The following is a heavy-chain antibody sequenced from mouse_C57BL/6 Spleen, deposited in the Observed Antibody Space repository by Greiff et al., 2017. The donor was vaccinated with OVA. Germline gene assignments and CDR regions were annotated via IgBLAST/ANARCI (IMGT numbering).Heavy chain of an antibody. Sequence: VQLQQSGPELVKPGDSVKISCKASGYSFTGYFMNWVMQSHGKSLEWIGRINPYNGDTFYNQKFKGKATLTVDKSSSTAHMELRSLTSEDSAVYYCARSGLLRQYFDYWGQGTTLTVSS. D-gene: IGHD1-2*01. CDR2: INPYNGDT. J-gene: IGHJ2*01. CDR3: ARSGLLRQYFDY. V-gene: IGHV1-20*01. CDR1: GYSFTGYF.